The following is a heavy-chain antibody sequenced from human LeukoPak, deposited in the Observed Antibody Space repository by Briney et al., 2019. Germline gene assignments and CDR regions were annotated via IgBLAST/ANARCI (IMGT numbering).Heavy chain of an antibody. Sequence: GGSLRLSCAASGFTFTTYAMSWVRQAPGKGLEWVSAISGSGDSTYYADSVKGQFTISRDNSKNTLYLQVNSLRAEDTAVYYCAKAHYIHFLDYWGQGTLVTASS. CDR1: GFTFTTYA. CDR2: ISGSGDST. D-gene: IGHD2/OR15-2a*01. CDR3: AKAHYIHFLDY. J-gene: IGHJ4*02. V-gene: IGHV3-23*01.